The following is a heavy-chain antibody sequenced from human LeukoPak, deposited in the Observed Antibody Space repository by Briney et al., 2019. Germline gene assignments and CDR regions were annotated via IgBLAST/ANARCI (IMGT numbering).Heavy chain of an antibody. CDR3: ASRVGWLGPPPDK. D-gene: IGHD6-19*01. Sequence: PGGSLRLSCSASGFTFSSYGMSWVPQAPGKGLELVSGISGGGVSTYYADSVKGRFTISRDNSKNTLYLQMNSLGAEDTAVYYCASRVGWLGPPPDKWGQGTLVTVFS. J-gene: IGHJ4*02. V-gene: IGHV3-23*01. CDR1: GFTFSSYG. CDR2: ISGGGVST.